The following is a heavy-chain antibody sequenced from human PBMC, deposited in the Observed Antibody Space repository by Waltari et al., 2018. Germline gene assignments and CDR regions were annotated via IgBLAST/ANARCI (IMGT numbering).Heavy chain of an antibody. V-gene: IGHV1-69*05. CDR1: GGTFSSYA. J-gene: IGHJ2*01. D-gene: IGHD1-26*01. Sequence: QVQLVQSGAEVKKPGSSVKVSCKASGGTFSSYAISWVRQAPGQGLAWMGGSIPIFGTANYAQKFQGRVTITTDESTSTAYMELSSLRSEDTAVYYCARAVGATSRLDYWYFELWGRGTLVTVSS. CDR3: ARAVGATSRLDYWYFEL. CDR2: SIPIFGTA.